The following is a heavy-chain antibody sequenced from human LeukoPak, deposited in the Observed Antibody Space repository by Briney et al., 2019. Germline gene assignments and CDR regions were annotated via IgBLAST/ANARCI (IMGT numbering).Heavy chain of an antibody. Sequence: GGSLRLSCAASGFTFSSYEMNWVRQAPGKGLEWVSYISSSGSTIYYADSVKGRFTISRDNAKSSLYLQMNSLRAEDTAVYYCARDRFSGSYPLDVWGKGTTVTVSS. V-gene: IGHV3-48*03. D-gene: IGHD1-26*01. CDR1: GFTFSSYE. CDR3: ARDRFSGSYPLDV. CDR2: ISSSGSTI. J-gene: IGHJ6*04.